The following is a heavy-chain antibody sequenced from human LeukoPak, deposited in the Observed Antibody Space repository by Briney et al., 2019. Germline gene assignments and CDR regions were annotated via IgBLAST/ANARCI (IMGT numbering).Heavy chain of an antibody. D-gene: IGHD2-15*01. CDR1: GYTFTGYY. Sequence: ASVKVSCKASGYTFTGYYMHWVRQAPGQGLEWMGWINPNSGGTNYAQKFQGRVTMTRDTSISTAYMELSRLRSDDTAVYYCARDRGVDYCSGGSCSHYYYYMDVWGKGTTVTFSS. V-gene: IGHV1-2*02. CDR3: ARDRGVDYCSGGSCSHYYYYMDV. CDR2: INPNSGGT. J-gene: IGHJ6*03.